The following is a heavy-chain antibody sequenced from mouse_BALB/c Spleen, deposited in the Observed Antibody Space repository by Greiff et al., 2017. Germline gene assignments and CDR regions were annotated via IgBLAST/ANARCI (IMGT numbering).Heavy chain of an antibody. CDR2: IYPGAGST. V-gene: IGHV1S56*01. J-gene: IGHJ2*01. Sequence: VQLQQSGPELVKPGASVKMSCKASGYTFTSYYIHWVKQRPGQGLEWIGWIYPGAGSTKYNEKFKGKTTLTADKSSSTAYMLLSSLTSEDSAIYFCAIYYYGSSDDWGQGTTLTVSS. D-gene: IGHD1-1*01. CDR1: GYTFTSYY. CDR3: AIYYYGSSDD.